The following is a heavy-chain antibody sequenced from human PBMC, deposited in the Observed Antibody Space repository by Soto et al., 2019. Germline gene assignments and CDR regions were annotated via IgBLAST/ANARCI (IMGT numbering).Heavy chain of an antibody. J-gene: IGHJ6*02. CDR3: AREEVVPAANAYYYYYYGMDV. CDR2: ISYDGSNK. CDR1: GFTFSSYA. D-gene: IGHD2-2*01. Sequence: GGSLRLSCAASGFTFSSYAMHWVRQAPGKGLEWVAVISYDGSNKYYADSVKGRFTISRDNSKNTLYLQMNSLRAEDTAVYYCAREEVVPAANAYYYYYYGMDVWGQGTTVTVSS. V-gene: IGHV3-30-3*01.